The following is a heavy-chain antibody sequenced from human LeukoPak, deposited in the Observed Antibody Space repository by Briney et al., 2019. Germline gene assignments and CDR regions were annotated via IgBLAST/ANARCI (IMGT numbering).Heavy chain of an antibody. V-gene: IGHV3-23*01. J-gene: IGHJ4*02. CDR1: GFTFSSYA. D-gene: IGHD3-22*01. CDR2: ILGSCGST. Sequence: GGSLRLSWAASGFTFSSYAMSWVRQAPGKGLELVSAILGSCGSTYNADSVKGGFTIARENSKNTLYLQMNSLGAEDTAVYYCAKGGLHYYSSGYYYWGQGTLVTVSS. CDR3: AKGGLHYYSSGYYY.